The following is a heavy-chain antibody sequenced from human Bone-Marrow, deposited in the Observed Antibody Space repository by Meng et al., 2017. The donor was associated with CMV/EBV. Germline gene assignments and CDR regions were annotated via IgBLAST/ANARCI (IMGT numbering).Heavy chain of an antibody. Sequence: GGSLRLSCVASGFTFSSNAMSWVRQAPGKGLEWVSVITGGDSRTYYVDSVKGRFTISTDNSKNTLYLQMNSLRAEDTAVYYCAKICISGSYFLGYWGQGTLVTVSS. D-gene: IGHD3-22*01. CDR2: ITGGDSRT. V-gene: IGHV3-23*01. CDR3: AKICISGSYFLGY. J-gene: IGHJ4*02. CDR1: GFTFSSNA.